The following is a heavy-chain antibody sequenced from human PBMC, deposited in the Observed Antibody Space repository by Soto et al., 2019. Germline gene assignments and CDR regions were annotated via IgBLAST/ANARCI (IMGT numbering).Heavy chain of an antibody. V-gene: IGHV1-69*06. CDR2: IIPIFGTA. CDR1: GGTFSSYA. CDR3: ARALGFTMVRGVLPGGDAFDI. J-gene: IGHJ3*02. D-gene: IGHD3-10*01. Sequence: QVQLVQSGAEVKKPGSSVKVSCKASGGTFSSYAISWVRQAPGQGLEWMGGIIPIFGTANYAQKFQGRVTITADKSTSTAYMELSSLRSEDTAVYYCARALGFTMVRGVLPGGDAFDIWGQGTMVTVSS.